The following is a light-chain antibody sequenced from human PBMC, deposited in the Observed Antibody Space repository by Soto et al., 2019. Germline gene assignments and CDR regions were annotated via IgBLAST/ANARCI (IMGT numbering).Light chain of an antibody. V-gene: IGKV1-39*01. Sequence: DIQMTQSPSSLSASVGDRVTITCRASQSISSYLNWYQQKPGKAPKFLIYVASTLQSGVQSRFSGSGSGTDFTLTITSLQPEEFATYYCQQSYRSPYALGQGTKLEIK. CDR3: QQSYRSPYA. CDR2: VAS. CDR1: QSISSY. J-gene: IGKJ2*01.